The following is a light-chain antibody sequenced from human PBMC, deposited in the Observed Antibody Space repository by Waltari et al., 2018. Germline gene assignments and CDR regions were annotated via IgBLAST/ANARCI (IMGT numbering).Light chain of an antibody. J-gene: IGKJ2*01. CDR1: ESISSW. Sequence: DIQMTQSPSTLSASVGDRVTITCRASESISSWLAWYQQKPGKAPKLLIDRASNLESGVPSRFSGSGSGTEFTLTITSLQPDDFATYYCQQYSSYSAFGQGTKLEIE. V-gene: IGKV1-5*03. CDR3: QQYSSYSA. CDR2: RAS.